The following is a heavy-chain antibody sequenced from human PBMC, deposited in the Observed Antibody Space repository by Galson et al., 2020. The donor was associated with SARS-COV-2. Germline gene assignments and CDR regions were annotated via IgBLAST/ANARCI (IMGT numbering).Heavy chain of an antibody. CDR1: GGSISSGSYY. CDR2: IYSSGST. J-gene: IGHJ5*02. Sequence: SETLSLTCTVSGGSISSGSYYWSWIRQPAGKGLEWIGHIYSSGSTTYNPSLKSRVTISIDTSKKQFFLKLTSVTAADTAVYYCVTEAAYSSNNFMPGWFDPRGKGAMVTVTS. V-gene: IGHV4-61*09. CDR3: VTEAAYSSNNFMPGWFDP. D-gene: IGHD2-2*01.